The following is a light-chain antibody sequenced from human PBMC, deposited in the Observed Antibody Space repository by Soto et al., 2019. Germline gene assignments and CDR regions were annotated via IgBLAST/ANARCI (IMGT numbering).Light chain of an antibody. V-gene: IGLV2-14*01. J-gene: IGLJ2*01. CDR2: DVS. CDR1: SSDVGTYTY. Sequence: QSALTQPASVSGSPGQWITISCTGTSSDVGTYTYVSWYQQHAGKVPKLMIYDVSNRPSGVSDRFSGSKSGNTASLTISGLQAEDEADYYCTSYTSSSTLVFGGGTKLTVL. CDR3: TSYTSSSTLV.